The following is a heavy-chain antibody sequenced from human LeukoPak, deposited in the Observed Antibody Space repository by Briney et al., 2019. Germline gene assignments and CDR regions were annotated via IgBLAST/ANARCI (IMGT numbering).Heavy chain of an antibody. CDR3: ARGGVDWATGIAVAGTEYYFDY. J-gene: IGHJ4*02. V-gene: IGHV3-30-3*01. CDR1: GFTFSSYA. D-gene: IGHD6-19*01. Sequence: PGGSLRLSCAASGFTFSSYAMHWVRQAPGKGLEWVAVISYDGSNKYYADSVKGRFTISRDNSKNTLYLQMNSLRAEDTAVYYCARGGVDWATGIAVAGTEYYFDYWGQGTLVTVSS. CDR2: ISYDGSNK.